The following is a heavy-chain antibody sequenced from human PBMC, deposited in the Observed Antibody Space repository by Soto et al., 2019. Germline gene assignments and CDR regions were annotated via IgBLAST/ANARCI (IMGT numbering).Heavy chain of an antibody. Sequence: TSETLSLTCAVYGGSFSGYYWSWIRQPPGKGLEWIGEINHSGSTNYNPSLKSRVTISVDTSKNKFSLKLSSVTAADTAVYYCAGYFVSGSQEIGYYSSGMHAWGQGTTVTV. J-gene: IGHJ6*02. CDR3: AGYFVSGSQEIGYYSSGMHA. CDR2: INHSGST. V-gene: IGHV4-34*01. CDR1: GGSFSGYY. D-gene: IGHD3-10*01.